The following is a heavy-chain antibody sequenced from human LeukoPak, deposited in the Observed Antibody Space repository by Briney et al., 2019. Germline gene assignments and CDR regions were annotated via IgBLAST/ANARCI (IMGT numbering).Heavy chain of an antibody. CDR2: IYPGDSDT. Sequence: GESLKISCKGSGYSFTSYWIGWVRQMPGKGLEWMGIIYPGDSDTRYSPSFQGQVTISADKSISTAYLQWGSLKASDTAMYYCARQYSGYEDWFDPWGQGTLVTVSS. CDR1: GYSFTSYW. CDR3: ARQYSGYEDWFDP. D-gene: IGHD5-12*01. J-gene: IGHJ5*02. V-gene: IGHV5-51*01.